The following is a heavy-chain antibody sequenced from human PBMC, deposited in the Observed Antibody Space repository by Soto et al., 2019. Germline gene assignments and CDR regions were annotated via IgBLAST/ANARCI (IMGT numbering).Heavy chain of an antibody. Sequence: SETLSLTCTVSGGPITSSYWSWIRRPPGKGLEWIAYIYDTGISGYTPSTSYNPSLKSRVTMSVDTSKSQFSLKLTSVTAADTAVXYCARGEDAFFFYGLDVWGQGITVTVSS. V-gene: IGHV4-59*01. D-gene: IGHD3-3*01. CDR3: ARGEDAFFFYGLDV. CDR1: GGPITSSY. J-gene: IGHJ6*02. CDR2: IYDTGISGYTPST.